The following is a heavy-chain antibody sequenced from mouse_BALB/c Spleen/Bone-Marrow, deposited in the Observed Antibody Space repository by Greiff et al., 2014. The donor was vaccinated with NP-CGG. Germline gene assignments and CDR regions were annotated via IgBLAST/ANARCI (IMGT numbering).Heavy chain of an antibody. CDR1: GYAFSSYW. J-gene: IGHJ4*01. D-gene: IGHD2-14*01. Sequence: QVQLQQSGAELVRPGSSVKISCKAPGYAFSSYWMNWVKQRPGQGLEWIGQIYPGDGDTNYNGNFKDKATLTVDRSSSTAFMQLSSLTYEDSAVYFCARWYRDPHFAMDYWGPGTSVTVSS. V-gene: IGHV1-80*01. CDR2: IYPGDGDT. CDR3: ARWYRDPHFAMDY.